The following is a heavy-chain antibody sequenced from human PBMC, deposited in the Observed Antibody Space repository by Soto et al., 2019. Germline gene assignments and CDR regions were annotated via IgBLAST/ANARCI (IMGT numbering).Heavy chain of an antibody. CDR3: ARRGGRGYNELDP. Sequence: QVQLVQSGAEVKKPGASVKVSCKASGYTFTAYYMHWVRQAPGQGLEWMGWINPNSGGTYHAQNFQGRVTMTRDTPTPTAYMELASLRSDDTAVYYCARRGGRGYNELDPWGHGTLVIVSS. D-gene: IGHD5-12*01. V-gene: IGHV1-2*02. CDR2: INPNSGGT. J-gene: IGHJ5*02. CDR1: GYTFTAYY.